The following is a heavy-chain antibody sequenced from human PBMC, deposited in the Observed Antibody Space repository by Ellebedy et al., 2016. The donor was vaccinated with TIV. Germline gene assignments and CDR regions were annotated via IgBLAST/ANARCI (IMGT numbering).Heavy chain of an antibody. D-gene: IGHD6-19*01. V-gene: IGHV3-48*04. CDR3: VREQWPDLDY. CDR2: IGNRSSSI. CDR1: GFTFRNYV. Sequence: GGSLRLXXAASGFTFRNYVMNWVRQAPGKGLEWISDIGNRSSSIRYADSVKGRFIISRDNANNSLSLQMNGLRAEDTAVYYCVREQWPDLDYWGQGTLVTVSS. J-gene: IGHJ4*02.